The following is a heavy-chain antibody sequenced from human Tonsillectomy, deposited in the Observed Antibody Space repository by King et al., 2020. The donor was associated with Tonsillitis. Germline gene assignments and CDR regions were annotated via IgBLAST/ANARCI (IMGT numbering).Heavy chain of an antibody. CDR3: GRDFGSGMFQYYLDY. J-gene: IGHJ4*02. CDR2: INQDGSEK. D-gene: IGHD3-10*01. CDR1: GFTFSSYW. V-gene: IGHV3-7*01. Sequence: VQLVESGGALVQPGGSLRLSCAASGFTFSSYWMSWVRQAPGKGLEWVANINQDGSEKNYVDSVKGRFTISRDNARNSLYVQMNSLRAEDTAVYFCGRDFGSGMFQYYLDYWGQGTLVTVSS.